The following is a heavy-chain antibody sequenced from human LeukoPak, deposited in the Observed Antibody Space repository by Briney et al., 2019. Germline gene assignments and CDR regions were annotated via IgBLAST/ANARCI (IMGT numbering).Heavy chain of an antibody. V-gene: IGHV3-23*01. D-gene: IGHD4-11*01. CDR1: GFTFSSYA. CDR2: ISGSGGST. J-gene: IGHJ4*02. CDR3: AKALQTVTTWSPFDY. Sequence: RAGGSLRLSCAASGFTFSSYAMSWVRQAPGKGLEWVSAISGSGGSTYYADSVKGRFTISRDNSKNTLYLQMNSLRAEDTAVYYCAKALQTVTTWSPFDYWGQGTLVTVSS.